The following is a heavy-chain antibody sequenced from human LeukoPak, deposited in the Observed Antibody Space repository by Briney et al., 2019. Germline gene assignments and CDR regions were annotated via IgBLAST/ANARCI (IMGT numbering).Heavy chain of an antibody. J-gene: IGHJ6*02. CDR2: INHSGST. Sequence: SETLSLTCAVYGGSFSGYYWSWIRQPPGKGLEWIGEINHSGSTNYNPSLKSRVTISVDTSKNQFSLKLSSVTAADTAVYYCARLSYYYDSSGYPTAANYYYYYGMDVWGQGTTVTVSS. CDR3: ARLSYYYDSSGYPTAANYYYYYGMDV. D-gene: IGHD3-22*01. V-gene: IGHV4-34*01. CDR1: GGSFSGYY.